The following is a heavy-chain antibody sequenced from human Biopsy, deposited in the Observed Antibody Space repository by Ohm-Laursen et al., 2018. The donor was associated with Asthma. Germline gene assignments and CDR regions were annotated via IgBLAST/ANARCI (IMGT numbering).Heavy chain of an antibody. Sequence: SSLRLSCAASGFSFSSYVMHWVRQAPGKGLEWVAGIFFDGSNKYYADSVKGRFTISRDNSKDTLYLQVNSLRGDDTAVYYCARGKTWGRSYYFDYWGQGTLVTVSS. J-gene: IGHJ4*02. D-gene: IGHD6-6*01. CDR3: ARGKTWGRSYYFDY. CDR2: IFFDGSNK. V-gene: IGHV3-30-3*01. CDR1: GFSFSSYV.